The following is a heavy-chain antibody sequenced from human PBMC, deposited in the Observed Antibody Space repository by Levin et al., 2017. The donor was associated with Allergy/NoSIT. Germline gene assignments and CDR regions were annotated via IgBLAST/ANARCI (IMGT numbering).Heavy chain of an antibody. CDR1: GFTFSSYA. V-gene: IGHV3-30*04. Sequence: GESLKISCAASGFTFSSYAMHWVRQAPGKGLEWVAVISYDGSNKYYADSVKGRFTISRDNSKNTLYLQMNSLRAEDTAVYYCARDPGGFLEWLPPGYYFDYWGQGTLVTVSS. D-gene: IGHD3-3*01. CDR3: ARDPGGFLEWLPPGYYFDY. CDR2: ISYDGSNK. J-gene: IGHJ4*02.